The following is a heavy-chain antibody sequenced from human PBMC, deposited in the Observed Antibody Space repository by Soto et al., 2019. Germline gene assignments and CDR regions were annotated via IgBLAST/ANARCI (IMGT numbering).Heavy chain of an antibody. J-gene: IGHJ5*02. CDR2: IIPILGIA. D-gene: IGHD2-2*02. CDR3: ARGPRPDIVVVPAAIDWFDP. CDR1: GGTFSSYT. Sequence: QVQLVQSGAEVKKPGSSVKVSCKASGGTFSSYTISWVRQAPGQGLEWMGRIIPILGIANYAQKFQGRVTITADKSTSTAYMELSSPRSEDTAVYYCARGPRPDIVVVPAAIDWFDPWGQGTLVTVSS. V-gene: IGHV1-69*02.